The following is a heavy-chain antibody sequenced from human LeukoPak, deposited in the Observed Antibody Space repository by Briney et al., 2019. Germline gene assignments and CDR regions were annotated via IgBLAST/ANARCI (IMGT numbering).Heavy chain of an antibody. CDR3: ARGGIQVSSIDGFDY. CDR1: GFTFIDYD. J-gene: IGHJ4*02. Sequence: PEGYLRLSCAASGFTFIDYDMHWVRQVIGKGLEWVSAIGIRGDTHYSGSVKGRFTISRENAESSLYLQMNSLRAEDTAVYYCARGGIQVSSIDGFDYWGQGTLVTVSS. V-gene: IGHV3-13*01. CDR2: IGIRGDT. D-gene: IGHD5/OR15-5a*01.